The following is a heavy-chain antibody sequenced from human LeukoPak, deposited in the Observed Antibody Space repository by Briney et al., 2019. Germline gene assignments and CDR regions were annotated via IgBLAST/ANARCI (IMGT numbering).Heavy chain of an antibody. Sequence: GSLRLSCAASGFTLSSYSMSWIRQPPGKGLEWIGEIYHSGSTNYNPSLKSRVTISVDKSKNQFSLKLSSVTAADTAVYYCARFPPYSSGFDYWGQGTLVTVSS. D-gene: IGHD6-19*01. J-gene: IGHJ4*02. CDR3: ARFPPYSSGFDY. CDR2: IYHSGST. CDR1: GFTLSSYS. V-gene: IGHV4-4*02.